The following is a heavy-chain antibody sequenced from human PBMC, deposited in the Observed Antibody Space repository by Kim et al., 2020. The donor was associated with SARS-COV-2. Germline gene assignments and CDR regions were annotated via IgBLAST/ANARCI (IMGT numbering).Heavy chain of an antibody. CDR3: ARRLYCSGGSCYPEAFDI. CDR1: GYSFTSYW. CDR2: IDPSDSYT. J-gene: IGHJ3*02. V-gene: IGHV5-10-1*01. D-gene: IGHD2-15*01. Sequence: GESLKISCKGSGYSFTSYWISWVRQMPGKGLEWMGRIDPSDSYTNYSPSFQGHVTIPADKSISTAYLQWSGLKASDTAMYYCARRLYCSGGSCYPEAFDIWGQGTMVTVSS.